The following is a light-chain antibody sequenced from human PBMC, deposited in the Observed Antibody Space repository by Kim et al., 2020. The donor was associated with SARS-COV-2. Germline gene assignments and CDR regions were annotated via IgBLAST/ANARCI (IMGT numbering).Light chain of an antibody. CDR1: QSIKRSY. CDR2: GTS. V-gene: IGKV3-20*01. J-gene: IGKJ2*01. CDR3: QHYGSSQYT. Sequence: LQPGERAAHACRDSQSIKRSYLDWYQQKPGQAPRLLIYGTSNRATGIPDRFSGSGYGTDFTLTISRLEPEDFAVYYCQHYGSSQYTFGQGTKLEI.